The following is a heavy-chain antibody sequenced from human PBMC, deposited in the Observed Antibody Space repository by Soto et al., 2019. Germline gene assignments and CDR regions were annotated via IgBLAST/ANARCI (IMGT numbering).Heavy chain of an antibody. V-gene: IGHV3-23*01. D-gene: IGHD1-1*01. J-gene: IGHJ4*02. CDR3: AKDRYTTKNLEYPQAPVLFDY. CDR1: GFTFSSYA. Sequence: EVQLLESGGGLVQPGGSLRLSCAASGFTFSSYAMSWVRQAPGKGLEWVSAISGSGGSTYYADSVKGRFTISRDNSKNTLYLQMNSLRAEDTAVYYCAKDRYTTKNLEYPQAPVLFDYWGQGTLVTVSS. CDR2: ISGSGGST.